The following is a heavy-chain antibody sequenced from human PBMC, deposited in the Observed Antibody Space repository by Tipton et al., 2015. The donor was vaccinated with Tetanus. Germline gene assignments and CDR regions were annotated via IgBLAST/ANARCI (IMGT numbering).Heavy chain of an antibody. V-gene: IGHV3-48*03. D-gene: IGHD7-27*01. Sequence: CAASGFTFSSYEMNWVRQAPGKGLEWVSYISSSGSTIYSADSVKGRFTISRDNAKNSLYLQMNSLRAEDTAFYYCAPVPTGEASGLIHDYWGQGTLVTVSS. CDR3: APVPTGEASGLIHDY. CDR1: GFTFSSYE. J-gene: IGHJ4*02. CDR2: ISSSGSTI.